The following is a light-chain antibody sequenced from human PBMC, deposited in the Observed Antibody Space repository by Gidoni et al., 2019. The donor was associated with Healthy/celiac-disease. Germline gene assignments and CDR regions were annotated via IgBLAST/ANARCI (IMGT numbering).Light chain of an antibody. Sequence: EIVLTQSTGTLSLSPGERATLSCRASQSVSSSYLAWYQQKPGQAPRLLIYGASSRATGIPDRFSGSGSGTDYTLTISRLEPEDFAVYYCQQYGSSPPATFXQXTKVXIK. CDR3: QQYGSSPPAT. J-gene: IGKJ1*01. CDR1: QSVSSSY. CDR2: GAS. V-gene: IGKV3-20*01.